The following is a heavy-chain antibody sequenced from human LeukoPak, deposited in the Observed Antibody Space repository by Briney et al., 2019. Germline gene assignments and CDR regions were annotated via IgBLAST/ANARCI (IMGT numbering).Heavy chain of an antibody. Sequence: ASVKVSCKASGYTFTGYYMHWVRQAPGQGLEWMGWINPSGGSTSYAQKFQGRVTMTRDMSTSTVYMELSSLRSEDTAVYYCARRCRDGYLDYWGQGTLVTVSS. CDR3: ARRCRDGYLDY. J-gene: IGHJ4*03. CDR2: INPSGGST. V-gene: IGHV1-46*01. CDR1: GYTFTGYY. D-gene: IGHD5-24*01.